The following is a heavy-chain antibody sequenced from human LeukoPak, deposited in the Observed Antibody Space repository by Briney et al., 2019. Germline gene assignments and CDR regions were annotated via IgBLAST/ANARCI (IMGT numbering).Heavy chain of an antibody. CDR2: INHSGGT. D-gene: IGHD6-6*01. V-gene: IGHV4-34*01. CDR3: ARGSIAARLGNF. Sequence: SETLPLTCAVYGGSFSGYYWSWIRQPPGKGLEWIGEINHSGGTNYTPSLKSRVTMSLDTSKNQFSLKLTSVTAADTAVYYCARGSIAARLGNFWGQGTLVTVSS. CDR1: GGSFSGYY. J-gene: IGHJ4*02.